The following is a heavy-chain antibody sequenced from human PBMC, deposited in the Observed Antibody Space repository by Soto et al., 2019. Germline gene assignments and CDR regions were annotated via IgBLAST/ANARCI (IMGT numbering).Heavy chain of an antibody. CDR2: ISAYNGNP. Sequence: QVQLVQSGAEVKKPGASVKVSCKASGYNFTSYGISWVRQAPGQGLEWMGWISAYNGNPHYAQKLQGRVTSTTDTSTSTPYMKLGSLRSEDTAVYYWARDRGTYGRDVWGQGTTVTFSS. V-gene: IGHV1-18*01. CDR1: GYNFTSYG. J-gene: IGHJ6*02. CDR3: ARDRGTYGRDV.